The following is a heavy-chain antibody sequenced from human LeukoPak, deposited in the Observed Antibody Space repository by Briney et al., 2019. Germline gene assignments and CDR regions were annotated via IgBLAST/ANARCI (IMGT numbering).Heavy chain of an antibody. CDR2: IRSKANSYAT. V-gene: IGHV3-73*01. D-gene: IGHD3-22*01. CDR3: TRLAYYYDSSGYYYVSYFDY. J-gene: IGHJ4*02. Sequence: GGSLRLSCAASGFTFSSSAMNWVRQAPGKGLEWVGRIRSKANSYATAYAASVKGRFTISRDDSKNTAYLQMNSLKTEDTAVYYCTRLAYYYDSSGYYYVSYFDYWGQGTLVTVSS. CDR1: GFTFSSSA.